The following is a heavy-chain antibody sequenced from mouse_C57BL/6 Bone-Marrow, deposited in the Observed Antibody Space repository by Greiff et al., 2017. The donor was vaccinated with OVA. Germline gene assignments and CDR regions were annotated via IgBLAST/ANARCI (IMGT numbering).Heavy chain of an antibody. V-gene: IGHV5-4*01. Sequence: EVKVVESGGGLVKPGGSLKLSCAASGFTFSSYAMSWVRQTPEKRLEWVATISDGGSYTYYPDNVKGRFTNSSDNAKNNLYLQMSHLKSEDTAMYYCARDKLRRSWFAYWGQGTLVTVSA. CDR2: ISDGGSYT. D-gene: IGHD3-2*02. CDR3: ARDKLRRSWFAY. CDR1: GFTFSSYA. J-gene: IGHJ3*01.